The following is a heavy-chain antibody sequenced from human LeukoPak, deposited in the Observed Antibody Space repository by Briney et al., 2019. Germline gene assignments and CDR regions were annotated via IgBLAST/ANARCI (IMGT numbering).Heavy chain of an antibody. CDR3: ARSYYDRNDAFDI. Sequence: PSETLSLTCTVSGGSISSYYWSWIRQPPGKGLEWIGYIYYSGSTNYNPSLKSRVTISVDTSKNQFSLKLSSVTAADTAVYYCARSYYDRNDAFDIWGQGTMVTVSS. CDR2: IYYSGST. V-gene: IGHV4-59*01. D-gene: IGHD3-22*01. CDR1: GGSISSYY. J-gene: IGHJ3*02.